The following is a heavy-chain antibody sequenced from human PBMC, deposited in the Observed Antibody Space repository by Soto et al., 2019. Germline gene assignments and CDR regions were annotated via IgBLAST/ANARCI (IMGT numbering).Heavy chain of an antibody. Sequence: EVQLVESGGGLVQPGRSLRLSCAASGFTFDDYAMHWVRQAPGKGLEWVSGISWNSGSIGYADSVKGRFTISRDNAQNSLYLQMNSLRAEDTALYYCAKDMSFTSYYYYMDVWGKGTTVTVSS. CDR1: GFTFDDYA. CDR3: AKDMSFTSYYYYMDV. V-gene: IGHV3-9*01. J-gene: IGHJ6*03. CDR2: ISWNSGSI.